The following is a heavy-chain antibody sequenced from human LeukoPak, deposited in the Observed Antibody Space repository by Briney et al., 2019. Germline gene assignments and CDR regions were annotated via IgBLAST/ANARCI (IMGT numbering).Heavy chain of an antibody. D-gene: IGHD5-18*01. CDR1: GGSLSSSSYY. V-gene: IGHV4-39*07. CDR2: IYETGST. J-gene: IGHJ6*03. Sequence: SETLSLTCSVSGGSLSSSSYYWGWIRQPPGRGLEWIGNIYETGSTNYNPSLKSRVTISVDTSKNQFSLKLSSVTAADTAVYYCARGGEEQLWLLGSTFYYMDVWGKGTTVTVSS. CDR3: ARGGEEQLWLLGSTFYYMDV.